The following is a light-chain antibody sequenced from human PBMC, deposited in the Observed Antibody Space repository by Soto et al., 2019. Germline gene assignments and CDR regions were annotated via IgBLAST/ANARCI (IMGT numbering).Light chain of an antibody. CDR2: GAS. J-gene: IGKJ4*01. CDR1: QSVSSSY. V-gene: IGKV3-20*01. CDR3: QQYGSSPPELT. Sequence: EIVLTQSPGTLSLSPGERATLSCRASQSVSSSYLAWYQQKPGQAPRLLIYGASSRATGIPDRFSGSGSGTDFTLTISRLEPEDXAVYYCQQYGSSPPELTFGGGTKVEIK.